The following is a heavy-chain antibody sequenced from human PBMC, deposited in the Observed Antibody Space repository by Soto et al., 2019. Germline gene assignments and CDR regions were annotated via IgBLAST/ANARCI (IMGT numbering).Heavy chain of an antibody. CDR3: ARGPTRSDYYGSGSYRAPLYY. Sequence: NPSETLSLTCAVYGGSFSGYYWSWIRQPPGKGLEWIGEINHSGSTNYNPSLKSRVTISVDTSKNQFSLKLSSVTAADTAVYYCARGPTRSDYYGSGSYRAPLYYWGQGTLVTVSS. D-gene: IGHD3-10*01. CDR1: GGSFSGYY. J-gene: IGHJ4*02. V-gene: IGHV4-34*01. CDR2: INHSGST.